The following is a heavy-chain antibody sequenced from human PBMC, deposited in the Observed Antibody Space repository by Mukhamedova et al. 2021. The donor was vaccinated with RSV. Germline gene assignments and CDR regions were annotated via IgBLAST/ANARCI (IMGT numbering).Heavy chain of an antibody. J-gene: IGHJ3*02. V-gene: IGHV3-23*03. CDR3: AKGSGSYSEAFDI. Sequence: VRQAPGKGLEWVSLIYSGSSSTYYVDSVKGRFTISRDDSKNMLYLQMNSLRVEDTAIYYCAKGSGSYSEAFDIWGQGTMVTASS. CDR2: IYSGSSST. D-gene: IGHD1-26*01.